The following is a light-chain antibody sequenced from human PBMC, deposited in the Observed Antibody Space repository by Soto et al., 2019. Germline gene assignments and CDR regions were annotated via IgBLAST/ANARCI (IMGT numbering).Light chain of an antibody. J-gene: IGKJ4*01. CDR2: GAS. CDR3: QQYGSSLLT. Sequence: EIVLTQSPGTLSLSPGERATLSCRASQSVSSSYLAWYQQKPGQAPRLLIYGASSRATGIPDRFSGSGSGTDLTITISRLEPEDCEVYYCQQYGSSLLTFGGGTKVDIK. CDR1: QSVSSSY. V-gene: IGKV3-20*01.